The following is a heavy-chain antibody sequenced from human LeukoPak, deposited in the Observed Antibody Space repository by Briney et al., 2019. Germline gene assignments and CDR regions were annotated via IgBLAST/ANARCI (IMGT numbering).Heavy chain of an antibody. CDR2: IFTGGGT. J-gene: IGHJ6*03. Sequence: GGSLRLSCAASGLTVSSNHMSWVRQAPGKGLEWVLVIFTGGGTDYADSVKGRFTISRDNSKNTLYLQMNSLRAEDTAVYYCARGARAATGYYYYYMDVWGKGTTVTVSS. V-gene: IGHV3-53*01. CDR1: GLTVSSNH. CDR3: ARGARAATGYYYYYMDV. D-gene: IGHD2-15*01.